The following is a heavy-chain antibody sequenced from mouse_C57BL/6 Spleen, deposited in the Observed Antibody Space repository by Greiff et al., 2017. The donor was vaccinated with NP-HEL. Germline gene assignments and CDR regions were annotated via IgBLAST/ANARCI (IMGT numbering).Heavy chain of an antibody. Sequence: EVQLQQSGPELVKPGASVKIPCKASGYTFTDYNMDWVKQSHGKSLEWIGDINPNNGGTIYNQKFKGKATLTVDKSSSTAYMELRSLTSEDTAVYYCATITTVGYYFDYWGQGTTLTVSS. CDR1: GYTFTDYN. CDR3: ATITTVGYYFDY. V-gene: IGHV1-18*01. D-gene: IGHD1-1*01. CDR2: INPNNGGT. J-gene: IGHJ2*01.